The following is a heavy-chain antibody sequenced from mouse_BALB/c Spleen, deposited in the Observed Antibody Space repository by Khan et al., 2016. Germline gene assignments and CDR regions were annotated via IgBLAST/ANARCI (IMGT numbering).Heavy chain of an antibody. J-gene: IGHJ3*01. CDR3: VRPCNDGYYGFAY. CDR1: GFNIKDTY. CDR2: IDPANGNT. V-gene: IGHV14-3*02. Sequence: EVELVESGAEFVKPGASVKLSCTASGFNIKDTYIHWVKQSPEQGLEWIGGIDPANGNTKFDPKFQGKATITTDTSSNTAYLQLSSLTSEDSAVDYCVRPCNDGYYGFAYWGQGTLVTVSA. D-gene: IGHD2-3*01.